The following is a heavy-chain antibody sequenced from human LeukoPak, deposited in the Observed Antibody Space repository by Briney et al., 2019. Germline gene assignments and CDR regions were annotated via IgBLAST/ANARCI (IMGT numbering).Heavy chain of an antibody. J-gene: IGHJ3*02. Sequence: SETLSLTCTVSGGSISSYYWSWIRQPPGKGLEWIGYIYYSGSTNYNPSLKSRVTISVDTSKNQFSLKLSFVTAADTAVYYCARRVDTAMATPTAAFDIWGQGTMVTVSS. D-gene: IGHD5-18*01. CDR2: IYYSGST. CDR1: GGSISSYY. CDR3: ARRVDTAMATPTAAFDI. V-gene: IGHV4-59*08.